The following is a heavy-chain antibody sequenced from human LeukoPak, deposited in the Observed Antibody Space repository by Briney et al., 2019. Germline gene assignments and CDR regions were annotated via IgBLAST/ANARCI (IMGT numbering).Heavy chain of an antibody. J-gene: IGHJ4*02. CDR3: ARDTLSYSSSSDY. Sequence: PGGSLRLSCAASGFTFSSYWMSWVRQAPGKGLEWVANIKQDGSEKYYVDSVKGRFTISRDNAKNSLYLQMNSLRAEDTAVYYCARDTLSYSSSSDYWGQGTLVTVSS. CDR1: GFTFSSYW. V-gene: IGHV3-7*01. D-gene: IGHD6-6*01. CDR2: IKQDGSEK.